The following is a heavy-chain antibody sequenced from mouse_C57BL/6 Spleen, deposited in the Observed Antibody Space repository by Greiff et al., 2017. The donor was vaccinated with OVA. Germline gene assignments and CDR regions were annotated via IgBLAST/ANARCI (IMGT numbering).Heavy chain of an antibody. CDR1: GYTFTDYE. V-gene: IGHV1-15*01. Sequence: QVQLQQSGAELVRPGASVTLSCKASGYTFTDYEMHWVKQTPVHGLEWIGAIDPETGGTAYNQKFKGKAILTADKSSSTAYMELRSLTSEDSAVYYCTRPYDYDGYFDVWGTGTTVTVSS. J-gene: IGHJ1*03. CDR2: IDPETGGT. CDR3: TRPYDYDGYFDV. D-gene: IGHD2-4*01.